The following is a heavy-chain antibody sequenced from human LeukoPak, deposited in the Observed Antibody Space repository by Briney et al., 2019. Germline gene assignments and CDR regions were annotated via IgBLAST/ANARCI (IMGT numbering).Heavy chain of an antibody. Sequence: PGGSLRLSCAAPGFTFDDYAMHWVRQAPGKGLEWVANIKQDGSEKYYVDSVKGRFTISRDNAKNSVYLQMNSLRAEDTAVYYCARAIGKSEGYWGQGTLVTVSS. CDR1: GFTFDDYA. CDR3: ARAIGKSEGY. D-gene: IGHD4-23*01. V-gene: IGHV3-7*01. J-gene: IGHJ4*02. CDR2: IKQDGSEK.